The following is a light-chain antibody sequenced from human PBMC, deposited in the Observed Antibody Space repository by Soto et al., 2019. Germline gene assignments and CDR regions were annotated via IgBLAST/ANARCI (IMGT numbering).Light chain of an antibody. CDR1: QSVGSD. Sequence: EIVMTQSPATLSVSPGERATLSCRASQSVGSDSAWYQQKPGQAPRLLIYAASTRATGVPARFSGSGSGTEFTLTISSLQTEDFVVYYCQQYNDWPPTFGPGTRWISN. CDR2: AAS. J-gene: IGKJ3*01. CDR3: QQYNDWPPT. V-gene: IGKV3-15*01.